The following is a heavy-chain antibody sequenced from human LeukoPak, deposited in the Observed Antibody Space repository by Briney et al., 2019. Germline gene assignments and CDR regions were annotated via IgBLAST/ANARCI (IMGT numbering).Heavy chain of an antibody. J-gene: IGHJ3*02. V-gene: IGHV6-1*01. CDR2: TYYRSKWYN. CDR1: GDSVSSNSAA. CDR3: ARSYYDILTGYHWDAFDI. Sequence: SQTLSLTCALSGDSVSSNSAAWNWIRQSPSRGLEWLGRTYYRSKWYNDYAVSVKSRITINPDTSKNQFSLQLNSVTPEDTAVYYCARSYYDILTGYHWDAFDIWGQGTMVTVSS. D-gene: IGHD3-9*01.